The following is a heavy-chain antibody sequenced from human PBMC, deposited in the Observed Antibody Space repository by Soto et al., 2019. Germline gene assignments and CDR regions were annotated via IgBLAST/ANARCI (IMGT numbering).Heavy chain of an antibody. CDR3: TRCYDFNYYYTMDV. CDR1: GFSLSNARMG. J-gene: IGHJ6*03. D-gene: IGHD5-12*01. Sequence: QVTLKESGPVLVKPTEPLTLTCTVSGFSLSNARMGVSWIRQPPGKALEWLAHIFSNNEKSYSTSLKSRLTISKDNSKSQVVLTMTNMDPVDTATYYCTRCYDFNYYYTMDVWGKGTTVTFSS. V-gene: IGHV2-26*01. CDR2: IFSNNEK.